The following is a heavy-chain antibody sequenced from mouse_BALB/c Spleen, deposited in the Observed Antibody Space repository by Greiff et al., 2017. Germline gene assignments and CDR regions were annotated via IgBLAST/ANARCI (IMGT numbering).Heavy chain of an antibody. CDR3: TRDYGNGFAY. CDR1: GFTFSSYT. V-gene: IGHV5-6-4*01. CDR2: ISSGGSYT. Sequence: EVQLVESGGGLVKPGGSLKLSCAASGFTFSSYTMSWVRQTPEKRLEWVATISSGGSYTYYPDSVKGRFTISRDNAKNTLYLQMSSLKSEDTAMYYCTRDYGNGFAYWGQGTLVTVSA. J-gene: IGHJ3*01. D-gene: IGHD1-1*01.